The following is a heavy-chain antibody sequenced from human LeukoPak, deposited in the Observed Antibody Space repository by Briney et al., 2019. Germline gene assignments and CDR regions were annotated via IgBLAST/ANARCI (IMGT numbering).Heavy chain of an antibody. CDR1: GYTFTSYG. V-gene: IGHV1-18*01. CDR3: ARYSNRGDDAFDI. D-gene: IGHD3-10*01. Sequence: GASVKVSCKASGYTFTSYGISWVRQAPGQGLEWMGWISAYNGNTNYAQKLQGRVTMATDTSTSTAYMELRSLRSDDTAVYCCARYSNRGDDAFDIWGQGTMVTVSS. J-gene: IGHJ3*02. CDR2: ISAYNGNT.